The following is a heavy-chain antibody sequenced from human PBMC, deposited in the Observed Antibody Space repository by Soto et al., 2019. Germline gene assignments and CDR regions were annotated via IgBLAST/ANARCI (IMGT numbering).Heavy chain of an antibody. J-gene: IGHJ6*02. CDR3: ARRQNDYYYYGMDV. Sequence: PGGSLRLSGAASGFTFSSYSMNWVRQAPGKGLEWVSSISSSSSYIYYADSVKGRFTISRDNAKNSLYLQMNSLRAEDTAVYYCARRQNDYYYYGMDVWGQGTTVTVSS. CDR2: ISSSSSYI. CDR1: GFTFSSYS. V-gene: IGHV3-21*04.